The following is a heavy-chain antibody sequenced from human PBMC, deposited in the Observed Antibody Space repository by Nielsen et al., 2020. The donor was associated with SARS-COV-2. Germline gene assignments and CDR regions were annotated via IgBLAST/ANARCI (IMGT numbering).Heavy chain of an antibody. CDR2: FDPEDGET. Sequence: ASVKVSCKVSGYNLTELSMHWVRQAPGKGLEWMGGFDPEDGETIYAQKFQGRVTMTEDTSTDTAYMELSSLRSEETAVYYCAIDSGYYGSGSRHYYYYGMDVWGQGTTVTVSS. V-gene: IGHV1-24*01. D-gene: IGHD3-10*01. J-gene: IGHJ6*02. CDR1: GYNLTELS. CDR3: AIDSGYYGSGSRHYYYYGMDV.